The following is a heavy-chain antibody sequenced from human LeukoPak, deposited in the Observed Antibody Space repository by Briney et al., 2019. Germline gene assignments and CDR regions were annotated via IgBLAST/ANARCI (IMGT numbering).Heavy chain of an antibody. CDR1: GFSLSTSGVG. Sequence: SGPTLVNPTQTLTLTCTFSGFSLSTSGVGVGWIRQPPGKALGWLALIYWDDDKRYSPSLKSRLTITKDTSKNQVVLTMTNMDPVDTATYYCAHRLMGATTAYYYMDVWGKGTTVTVSS. D-gene: IGHD1-26*01. V-gene: IGHV2-5*02. CDR2: IYWDDDK. J-gene: IGHJ6*03. CDR3: AHRLMGATTAYYYMDV.